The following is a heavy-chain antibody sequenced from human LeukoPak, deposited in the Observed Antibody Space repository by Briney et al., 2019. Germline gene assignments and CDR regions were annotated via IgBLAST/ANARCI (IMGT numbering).Heavy chain of an antibody. CDR1: GGSISSYY. CDR3: ARDFGPDSSGYFSYFDY. CDR2: IYYSGST. D-gene: IGHD3-22*01. Sequence: SETLSLTCTVSGGSISSYYWSWIRQPSGKGLEWIGYIYYSGSTYYNPSLKSRVTISVDTSKNQFSLKLSSVTAADTAVYYCARDFGPDSSGYFSYFDYWGQGTLVTVSS. J-gene: IGHJ4*02. V-gene: IGHV4-59*06.